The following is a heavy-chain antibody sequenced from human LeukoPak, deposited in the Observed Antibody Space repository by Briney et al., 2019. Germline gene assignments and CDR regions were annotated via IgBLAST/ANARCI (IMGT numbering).Heavy chain of an antibody. CDR1: GLTLSNVW. CDR2: ISGSGGST. J-gene: IGHJ4*02. D-gene: IGHD6-19*01. CDR3: AKLPVAGLYFDY. Sequence: GGSLRLSCAVSGLTLSNVWMNWIRQAPGKGLEWISAISGSGGSTYYVDSVKGRFTISRDNSKNTLYLQMNSLRVEDTAVYYCAKLPVAGLYFDYWGQGTLVTVSS. V-gene: IGHV3-23*01.